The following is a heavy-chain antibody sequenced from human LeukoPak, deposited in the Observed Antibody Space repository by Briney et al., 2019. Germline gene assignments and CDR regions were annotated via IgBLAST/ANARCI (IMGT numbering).Heavy chain of an antibody. CDR2: IIPIFGTA. J-gene: IGHJ4*02. D-gene: IGHD3-10*01. CDR1: GGTFSSYA. V-gene: IGHV1-69*05. Sequence: ASVKVSCKASGGTFSSYAISWVRQAPGQGFEWMGRIIPIFGTANYAQKFQGRVTITTDESTSTAYMELSSLRSEDTAVYYCARETLVRGDTDYWGQGTLVTVSS. CDR3: ARETLVRGDTDY.